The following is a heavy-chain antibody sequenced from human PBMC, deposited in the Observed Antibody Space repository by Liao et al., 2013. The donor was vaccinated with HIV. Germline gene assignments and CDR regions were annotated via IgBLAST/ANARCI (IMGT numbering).Heavy chain of an antibody. CDR2: IYTGGSA. D-gene: IGHD3-22*01. V-gene: IGHV4-4*07. Sequence: GSISSYYWSWIRQPAGKGLEWIGRIYTGGSANYNPSLKSRVTMSVDTSRNQFSLTLTSVTPADTAVYYCARLNYYYDSSGYWTPDYFDFWGQGTLVTVSS. CDR1: GSISSYY. J-gene: IGHJ4*02. CDR3: ARLNYYYDSSGYWTPDYFDF.